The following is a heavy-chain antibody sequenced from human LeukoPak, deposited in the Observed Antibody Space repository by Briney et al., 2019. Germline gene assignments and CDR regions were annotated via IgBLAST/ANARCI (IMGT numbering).Heavy chain of an antibody. Sequence: PGGSLRLSCAASGFTFSIFWMHCVRQAPGKGLVWVSHTNSDGSTTDYADSVRGRFTISRDNAKNTLYLQMNSLRAEDPAVYYCAKDPDYYYYYMDVWGKGTTVTVSS. V-gene: IGHV3-74*01. CDR3: AKDPDYYYYYMDV. CDR1: GFTFSIFW. J-gene: IGHJ6*03. CDR2: TNSDGSTT.